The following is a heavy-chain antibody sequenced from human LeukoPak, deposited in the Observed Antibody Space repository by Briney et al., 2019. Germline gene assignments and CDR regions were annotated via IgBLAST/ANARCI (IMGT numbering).Heavy chain of an antibody. CDR3: ATRSTGVAATFDS. D-gene: IGHD2-15*01. CDR2: IYYSGST. V-gene: IGHV4-59*01. J-gene: IGHJ4*02. Sequence: PSETLSLTCSVSGGSISSYYWSWIRQPPGKGLEWIGYIYYSGSTNYNPSLKSRVTISVDTSKNQFSLKLSSVTAADSAVYYCATRSTGVAATFDSWGQGALVTVCS. CDR1: GGSISSYY.